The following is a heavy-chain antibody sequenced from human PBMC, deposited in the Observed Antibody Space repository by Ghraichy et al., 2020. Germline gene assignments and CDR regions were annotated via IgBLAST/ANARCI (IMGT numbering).Heavy chain of an antibody. CDR1: GFTFSSYS. CDR2: ISRSSNTI. D-gene: IGHD1-26*01. J-gene: IGHJ4*02. V-gene: IGHV3-48*01. CDR3: ARVDSGTYYPYDY. Sequence: GGSLRLSCAASGFTFSSYSMNWVRQAPGKGLEWISFISRSSNTIYYTDSVNGRFTISRDNAKNSLYLQMNSLRAEDTAFYYCARVDSGTYYPYDYWGQGTLVTVSS.